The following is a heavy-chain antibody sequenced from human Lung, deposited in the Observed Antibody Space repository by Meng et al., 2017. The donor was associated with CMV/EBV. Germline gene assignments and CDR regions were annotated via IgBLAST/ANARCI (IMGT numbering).Heavy chain of an antibody. CDR1: GGSISSYY. D-gene: IGHD3-3*01. CDR2: IYYSGST. CDR3: ARASYYDFWSGPGNWFDP. Sequence: SETLSLXXTVSGGSISSYYWSWIRQPPGKGLEWIGYIYYSGSTNYNPSLKSRVTISVDTSKNQFSLKLSSVTAADTAVYYCARASYYDFWSGPGNWFDPWGQGTLVTVSS. V-gene: IGHV4-59*01. J-gene: IGHJ5*02.